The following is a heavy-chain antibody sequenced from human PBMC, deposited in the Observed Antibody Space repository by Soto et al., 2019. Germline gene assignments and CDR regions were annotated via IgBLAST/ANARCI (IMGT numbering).Heavy chain of an antibody. D-gene: IGHD3-3*01. Sequence: QVQLVESGGGVVQPGRSLRLSCAASGFTFSSYGMHWVHQAPGKGLEWVAVISYDGSNKYYADSVKGRFTISRDNSKNTLYLQMNSLRAEDTAVYYCAKDANYYDFWSGYFQGYYYYGMDVWGQGTTVTVSS. CDR1: GFTFSSYG. CDR3: AKDANYYDFWSGYFQGYYYYGMDV. J-gene: IGHJ6*02. V-gene: IGHV3-30*18. CDR2: ISYDGSNK.